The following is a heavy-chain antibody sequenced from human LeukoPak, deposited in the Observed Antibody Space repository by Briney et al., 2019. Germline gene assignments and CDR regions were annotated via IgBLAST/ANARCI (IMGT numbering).Heavy chain of an antibody. Sequence: GESLKISCAASGFTFSSYAMSWVRQAPGKGLEWVSAISGSGGSTYYADSVKGRFTISRDNSKNTLYLQMNSLRAEDTAVYYCAKTSGSYAFFDYWGQGTLVTVSS. CDR2: ISGSGGST. CDR3: AKTSGSYAFFDY. CDR1: GFTFSSYA. J-gene: IGHJ4*02. V-gene: IGHV3-23*01. D-gene: IGHD1-26*01.